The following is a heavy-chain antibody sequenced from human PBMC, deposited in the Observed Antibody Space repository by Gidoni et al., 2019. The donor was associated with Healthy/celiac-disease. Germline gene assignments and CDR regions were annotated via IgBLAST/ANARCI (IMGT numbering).Heavy chain of an antibody. V-gene: IGHV1-69*01. CDR2: ILHIFGTA. D-gene: IGHD3-22*01. CDR1: GGTFSSYA. CDR3: ARANDYYGSSGYYYPNPDAFDI. Sequence: QVQLVQSGAEVKKTGSSVKVSCKASGGTFSSYAISWVRQVPGQGLGWMGAILHIFGTANYSKKCQGTVTITADESTSTAYMELRSLRSEDTAVYYCARANDYYGSSGYYYPNPDAFDIWGQGTMVTVSS. J-gene: IGHJ3*02.